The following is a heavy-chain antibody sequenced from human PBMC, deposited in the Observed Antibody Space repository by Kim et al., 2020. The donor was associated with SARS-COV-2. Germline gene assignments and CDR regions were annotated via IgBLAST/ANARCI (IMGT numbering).Heavy chain of an antibody. Sequence: GGSLRLSCAASGFTFDDYAMHWVRQAPGKGLEWVSLISGDGGSTYYADSVKGRFTIYRDNSKNSLYLQMNSLRTEDTALYYCAKDISRYSYGWYYYGMDVWCHGTTVTVS. D-gene: IGHD5-18*01. CDR3: AKDISRYSYGWYYYGMDV. CDR1: GFTFDDYA. J-gene: IGHJ6*02. CDR2: ISGDGGST. V-gene: IGHV3-43*02.